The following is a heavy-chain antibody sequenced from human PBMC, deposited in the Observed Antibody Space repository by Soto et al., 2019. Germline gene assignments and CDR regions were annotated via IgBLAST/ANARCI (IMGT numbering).Heavy chain of an antibody. V-gene: IGHV4-4*02. CDR2: IYHSGST. Sequence: WVRQPRWEWPEWIGEIYHSGSTNYNPSLKSRVTISVDKSKNQFSLKLSSVTAADTAVYYCASVTEYYYDSSGYLRGFDYWGQATLVTASS. J-gene: IGHJ4*02. CDR3: ASVTEYYYDSSGYLRGFDY. D-gene: IGHD3-22*01.